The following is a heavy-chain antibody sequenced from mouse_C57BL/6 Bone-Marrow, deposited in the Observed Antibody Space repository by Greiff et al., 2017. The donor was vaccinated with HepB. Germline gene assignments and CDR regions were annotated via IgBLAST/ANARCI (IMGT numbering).Heavy chain of an antibody. CDR3: ARRGIIYYGYDEEGYYAMDY. CDR2: IDPNSGGT. D-gene: IGHD2-2*01. Sequence: QVQLQQPGAELVKPGASVKLSCKASGYTFTSYWMHWVKQRPGRGLEWIGRIDPNSGGTKYNEKFKSKATLTVDKPSSTAYMQLSSLTYEDSAVYYCARRGIIYYGYDEEGYYAMDYWGQGTSVTVSS. CDR1: GYTFTSYW. J-gene: IGHJ4*01. V-gene: IGHV1-72*01.